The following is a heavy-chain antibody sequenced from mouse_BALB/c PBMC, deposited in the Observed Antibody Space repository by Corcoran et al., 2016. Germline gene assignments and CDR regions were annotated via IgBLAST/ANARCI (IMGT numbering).Heavy chain of an antibody. Sequence: EVLLQQSGPELVKPGASVKIPCKASGYTFTGYNMDWVKQSHGKSLEWMGDINPNNGGTIYNQKFKGKATVTVDKSSSTAYMELRSLRSEDTAVYYCARSTVTGGNAMDSCVQGTSATVSS. CDR2: INPNNGGT. J-gene: IGHJ4*01. CDR1: GYTFTGYN. CDR3: ARSTVTGGNAMDS. D-gene: IGHD2-3*01. V-gene: IGHV1-18*01.